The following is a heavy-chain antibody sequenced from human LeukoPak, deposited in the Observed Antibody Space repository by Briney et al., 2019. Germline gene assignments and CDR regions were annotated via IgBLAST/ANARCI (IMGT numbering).Heavy chain of an antibody. D-gene: IGHD3-22*01. J-gene: IGHJ6*03. Sequence: SETLSLTCAVYGGYFSGYYWSWIRQPPGKGLEWIGEINHSGSTNYNPSLKSRVTISVDTSKNQFSLKPSSVTAADTAVYYCARGAVTGITVIVGAYYMDVWGKGTSVTVSS. CDR2: INHSGST. CDR3: ARGAVTGITVIVGAYYMDV. CDR1: GGYFSGYY. V-gene: IGHV4-34*01.